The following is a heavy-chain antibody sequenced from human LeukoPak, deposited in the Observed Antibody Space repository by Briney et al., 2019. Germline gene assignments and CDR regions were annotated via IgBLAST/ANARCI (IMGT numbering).Heavy chain of an antibody. CDR3: ARREGDTSMVRSFDY. Sequence: SEALSLTCAVYGGSFSGYYWSWIRQPPGKGLEWIGEINHSGSTNYNPSLKSRVTISVDTSKNQFSLNLSSETAADTAVYYCARREGDTSMVRSFDYWGQGTLVTVSS. CDR2: INHSGST. D-gene: IGHD5-18*01. V-gene: IGHV4-34*01. J-gene: IGHJ4*02. CDR1: GGSFSGYY.